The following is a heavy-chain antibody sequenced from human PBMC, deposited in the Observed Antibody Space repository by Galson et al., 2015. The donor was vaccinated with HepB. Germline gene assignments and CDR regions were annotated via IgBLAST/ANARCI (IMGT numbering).Heavy chain of an antibody. CDR2: ISWNSRDI. V-gene: IGHV3-9*01. CDR3: AKGDLFCTNGVCFARSPSYYYGMDV. D-gene: IGHD2-8*01. J-gene: IGHJ6*02. CDR1: GFTFEDYT. Sequence: SLRLSCAASGFTFEDYTLHWVRQVPGKGLEWVSGISWNSRDIAYVDSVKGRFTISGDNARNSLYLEVNSLKTEDTAVYYCAKGDLFCTNGVCFARSPSYYYGMDVWGQGTTVTVSS.